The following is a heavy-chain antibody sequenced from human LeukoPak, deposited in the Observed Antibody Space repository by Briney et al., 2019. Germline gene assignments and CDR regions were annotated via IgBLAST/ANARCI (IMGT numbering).Heavy chain of an antibody. D-gene: IGHD2-15*01. CDR1: GFTFTNYG. CDR3: AKPVAASWYYFDY. CDR2: ISRSGGDT. V-gene: IGHV3-23*01. Sequence: GGSLRLSCAASGFTFTNYGMSWVRQTPGKGLEWVSVISRSGGDTYYADSVKGRFTIARDNSKNTLYLQMNSLRAEDTAVYYCAKPVAASWYYFDYWGQGTLATVSS. J-gene: IGHJ4*02.